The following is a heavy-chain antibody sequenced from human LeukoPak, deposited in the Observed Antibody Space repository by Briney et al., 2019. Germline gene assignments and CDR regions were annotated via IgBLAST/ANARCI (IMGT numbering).Heavy chain of an antibody. CDR3: ARPYYYDSRIDP. J-gene: IGHJ5*02. CDR1: GGSISSGDYY. D-gene: IGHD3-22*01. V-gene: IGHV4-30-4*01. CDR2: MYYSGST. Sequence: SETLSLTCTVSGGSISSGDYYWSWIRQPPGKGLEWIGYMYYSGSTYYNPSLKRRVTISVDTSKNQFSLKLSSVTAADTAVYYCARPYYYDSRIDPWGQGTLVTVSS.